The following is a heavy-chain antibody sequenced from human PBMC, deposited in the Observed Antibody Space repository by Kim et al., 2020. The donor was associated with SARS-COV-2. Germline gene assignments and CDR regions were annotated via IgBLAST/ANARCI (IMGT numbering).Heavy chain of an antibody. Sequence: GGSLRLSCAASEFTFSSYAMHWVRQAPGKGLEWVAVISYDGSNIYYADFVKGRFTISRDNSKNTLYLQMNSLSVEDAAVYYCARGRPPYSGTYPFDYWG. D-gene: IGHD1-26*01. CDR2: ISYDGSNI. CDR1: EFTFSSYA. CDR3: ARGRPPYSGTYPFDY. J-gene: IGHJ4*01. V-gene: IGHV3-30*04.